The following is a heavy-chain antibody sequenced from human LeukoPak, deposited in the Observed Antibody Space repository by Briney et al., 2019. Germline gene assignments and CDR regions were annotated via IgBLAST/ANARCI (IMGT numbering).Heavy chain of an antibody. V-gene: IGHV1-8*01. J-gene: IGHJ1*01. Sequence: GASVKVSCKASGYTFSSYDINWVRQASGQRLEWMGWMNPNSGNTGYAQKFQGRVTMIRNTSIATAYMELSSLGSEDTAVYYCARYEPLLRYFHHWGQGTLVTVSS. CDR1: GYTFSSYD. CDR2: MNPNSGNT. D-gene: IGHD1-14*01. CDR3: ARYEPLLRYFHH.